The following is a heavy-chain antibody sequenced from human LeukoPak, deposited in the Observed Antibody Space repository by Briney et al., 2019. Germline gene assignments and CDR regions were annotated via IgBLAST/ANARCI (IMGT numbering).Heavy chain of an antibody. D-gene: IGHD3-22*01. J-gene: IGHJ4*02. V-gene: IGHV3-23*01. CDR3: ARDRGRYYDSRGFYWGYYSDS. Sequence: GGSLRLSCAASGFTFSTYAVNWVRQAPGKGLEWVSTISGSGDSTYYADSVKGRFTISRDNSKDTLYLQMSSVRVDDTAVYYYARDRGRYYDSRGFYWGYYSDSWGQGILVTVSS. CDR1: GFTFSTYA. CDR2: ISGSGDST.